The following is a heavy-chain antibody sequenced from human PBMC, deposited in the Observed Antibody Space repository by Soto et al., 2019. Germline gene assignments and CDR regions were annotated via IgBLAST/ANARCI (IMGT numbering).Heavy chain of an antibody. CDR2: ITAGGRCA. Sequence: GGSLRLSCVASGFAFRTYGMSLIRQTLGQGLEWVSAITAGGRCASYADSVKGRFIISRDNSNNTLYLQMNSFRAEDSAVYYCAKDRGCSSATCHQADWGQGTMVTVSS. V-gene: IGHV3-23*01. J-gene: IGHJ4*02. CDR1: GFAFRTYG. CDR3: AKDRGCSSATCHQAD. D-gene: IGHD2-2*01.